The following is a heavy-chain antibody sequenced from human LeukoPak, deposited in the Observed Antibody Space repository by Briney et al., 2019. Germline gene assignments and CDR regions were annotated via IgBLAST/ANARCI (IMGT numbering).Heavy chain of an antibody. Sequence: PGGSLRLSCAASGFSFSSYWMSWVRQAPGKGLEWVANIYQDGSEKYYVDSVKGRFTISRDNAKNSVYLQMNSLRIEDTAVYYCARDGAVAVAGALWGQGTQVTVSS. CDR1: GFSFSSYW. J-gene: IGHJ4*02. CDR2: IYQDGSEK. V-gene: IGHV3-7*01. CDR3: ARDGAVAVAGAL. D-gene: IGHD6-19*01.